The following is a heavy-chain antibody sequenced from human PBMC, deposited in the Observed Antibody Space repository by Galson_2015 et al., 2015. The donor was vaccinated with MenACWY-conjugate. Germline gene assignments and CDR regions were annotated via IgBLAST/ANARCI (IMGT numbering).Heavy chain of an antibody. Sequence: SLRLSCAASGFTFSRYGMHWVRQAPGKGLEWVAVMWYDGSNKYYADSVQGRFSISRDISKSTLYLQMDSLRVEDTAVYYCARDTRGHFDYWGQGTLVTFSS. CDR3: ARDTRGHFDY. CDR1: GFTFSRYG. J-gene: IGHJ4*02. V-gene: IGHV3-33*01. CDR2: MWYDGSNK.